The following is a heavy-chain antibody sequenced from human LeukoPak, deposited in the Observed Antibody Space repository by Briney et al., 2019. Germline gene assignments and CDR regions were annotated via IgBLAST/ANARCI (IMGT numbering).Heavy chain of an antibody. Sequence: PSETLSLTCTVSGGSISSSSYYWGWIRQPPGKGLEWIGSIYYSGSTYYNPSLKSRVTISVDTSKNQFSLKLSSVTAADTAVYYCARGLITASFDYWGQGTLVTVSS. J-gene: IGHJ4*02. CDR1: GGSISSSSYY. V-gene: IGHV4-39*07. CDR2: IYYSGST. CDR3: ARGLITASFDY. D-gene: IGHD3-10*01.